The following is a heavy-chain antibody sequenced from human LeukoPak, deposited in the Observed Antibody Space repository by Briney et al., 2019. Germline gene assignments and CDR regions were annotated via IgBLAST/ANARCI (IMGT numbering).Heavy chain of an antibody. CDR3: AISPAVRGVTPNAFDI. V-gene: IGHV3-21*01. J-gene: IGHJ3*02. CDR1: GFTFSSYS. D-gene: IGHD3-10*01. CDR2: ISSSSSYI. Sequence: NPGGSLRLSCAASGFTFSSYSMNWVRQAPGKGLEWVSSISSSSSYIYYADSVKGRFTISRDNAKNSLYLQMNSLRAEDTAVYYCAISPAVRGVTPNAFDIWGQGTMVTVSS.